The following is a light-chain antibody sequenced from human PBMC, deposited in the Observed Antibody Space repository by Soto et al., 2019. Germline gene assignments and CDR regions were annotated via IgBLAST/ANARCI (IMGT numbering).Light chain of an antibody. V-gene: IGKV1-9*01. J-gene: IGKJ4*01. CDR3: QQLNSYPLT. Sequence: DIQLTQSPSFLSASVGDRVTITCRASQGISTYLAWFQQKPGKAPKLLIYDASTLQSEVPSRFSGSGSGTQFTLTISSLQPEDFATYYCQQLNSYPLTFGGGTKVEI. CDR1: QGISTY. CDR2: DAS.